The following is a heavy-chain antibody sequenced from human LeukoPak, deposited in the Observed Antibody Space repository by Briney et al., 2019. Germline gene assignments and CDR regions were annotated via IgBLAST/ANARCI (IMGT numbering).Heavy chain of an antibody. V-gene: IGHV3-53*01. Sequence: GGSLRLSCAASGFTDSNSYMSWIRQAPGKGLAWVSVIYSDGTSYYADSVKARFSISSDNSKNTLYLQMNSLRVEDTAMYYCTKTGGPWDWGQGTLVTVSS. J-gene: IGHJ4*02. D-gene: IGHD7-27*01. CDR3: TKTGGPWD. CDR2: IYSDGTS. CDR1: GFTDSNSY.